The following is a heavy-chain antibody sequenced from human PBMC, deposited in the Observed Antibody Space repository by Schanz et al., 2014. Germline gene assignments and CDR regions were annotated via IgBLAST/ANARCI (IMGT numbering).Heavy chain of an antibody. CDR2: ISAYSGNS. CDR3: ARGGYSSGWYDRDIAHFDY. CDR1: GYTLTGFG. J-gene: IGHJ4*02. D-gene: IGHD6-19*01. V-gene: IGHV1-18*01. Sequence: QVQLVQSGAEVKKPGASVKVSCKASGYTLTGFGVSWVRQAPGQGREWMGWISAYSGNSKYAQKLQGRVTMTTDTSTSTAYMELRSLRSDDTAVYYCARGGYSSGWYDRDIAHFDYWGQGTLVTVSS.